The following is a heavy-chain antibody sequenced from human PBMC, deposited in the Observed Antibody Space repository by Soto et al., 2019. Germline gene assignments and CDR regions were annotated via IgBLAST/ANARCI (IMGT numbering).Heavy chain of an antibody. Sequence: SETLSLTCTVSGGSMNNYYWTWIRQPPGKGLGWIGHIYYSGSTKYNPSLKSRVTISVDTSKNLLSLRLTSVTAADTAVYYCARDHHSGNRWSFDDWGQGILVTVAS. CDR1: GGSMNNYY. CDR2: IYYSGST. V-gene: IGHV4-59*12. D-gene: IGHD6-13*01. J-gene: IGHJ4*02. CDR3: ARDHHSGNRWSFDD.